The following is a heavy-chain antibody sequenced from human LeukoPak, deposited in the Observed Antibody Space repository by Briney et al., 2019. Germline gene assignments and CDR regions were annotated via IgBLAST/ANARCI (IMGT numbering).Heavy chain of an antibody. V-gene: IGHV3-7*01. CDR2: IRQDGYQ. D-gene: IGHD3-3*01. CDR1: GFTFGNYW. CDR3: ARDWSATNGLDL. Sequence: PGRSLRLSCAASGFTFGNYWMNWVRQAPGKGLEWVANIRQDGYQHYVEFVKGRFTISRDNAQNSLFLQMNSLRADDTAVYYCARDWSATNGLDLWGQGTLVTVSS. J-gene: IGHJ5*02.